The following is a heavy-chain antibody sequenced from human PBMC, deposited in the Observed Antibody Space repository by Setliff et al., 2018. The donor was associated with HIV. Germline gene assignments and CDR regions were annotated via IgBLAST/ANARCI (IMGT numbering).Heavy chain of an antibody. Sequence: ASVKVSCKASGGTFGSYSISWVRQAPGQGLEWMGWISVDKGDTNYAQKLQGRVTMTTDTSTSTAYMELSSLRSEDTAVYYCARIVRPSYYYYYYMDVWGKGTTVTVSS. CDR2: ISVDKGDT. D-gene: IGHD3-10*02. J-gene: IGHJ6*03. CDR1: GGTFGSYS. V-gene: IGHV1-18*01. CDR3: ARIVRPSYYYYYYMDV.